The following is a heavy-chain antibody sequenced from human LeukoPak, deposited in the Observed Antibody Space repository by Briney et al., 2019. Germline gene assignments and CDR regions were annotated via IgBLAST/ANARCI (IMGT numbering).Heavy chain of an antibody. Sequence: ASVKVSCKAFGYTFSSYDMSWARQAPGQGLEWVGWISTKNVDTSYARSLQGRVTLTTDTSTNTAYMELRNLRSEDTAVYYCARRKATVVPGNDFWGQGTLVTVSS. CDR1: GYTFSSYD. J-gene: IGHJ4*02. CDR3: ARRKATVVPGNDF. CDR2: ISTKNVDT. V-gene: IGHV1-18*01. D-gene: IGHD3-22*01.